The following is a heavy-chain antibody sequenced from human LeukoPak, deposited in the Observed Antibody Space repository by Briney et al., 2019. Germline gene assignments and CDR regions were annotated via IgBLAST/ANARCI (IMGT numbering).Heavy chain of an antibody. CDR2: IKSKTDGGTT. J-gene: IGHJ4*02. CDR1: GFTFTDAW. V-gene: IGHV3-15*01. D-gene: IGHD1-1*01. Sequence: TGGSLRLSCAAFGFTFTDAWMTWVRQAPGKGLEWVGRIKSKTDGGTTDYAAPVKGRFTISRDDSENILYLQMNSLKTDDTAVYYCTRYGDYWGQGVPVTVSS. CDR3: TRYGDY.